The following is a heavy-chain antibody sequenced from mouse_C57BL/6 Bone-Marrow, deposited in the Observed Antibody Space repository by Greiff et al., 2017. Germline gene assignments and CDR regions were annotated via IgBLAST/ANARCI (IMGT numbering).Heavy chain of an antibody. V-gene: IGHV1-81*01. CDR3: ARVYYYGSRAY. Sequence: VQLQQSGAELARPGASVKLSCKASGYTFTSYGISWVKQRTGQGLEWIGEIYPRSGNTYYNEKFKGKATLTADKSSSTAYMELRSLTSEDSAVYFCARVYYYGSRAYWGQGTTLTVSS. J-gene: IGHJ2*01. CDR2: IYPRSGNT. D-gene: IGHD1-1*01. CDR1: GYTFTSYG.